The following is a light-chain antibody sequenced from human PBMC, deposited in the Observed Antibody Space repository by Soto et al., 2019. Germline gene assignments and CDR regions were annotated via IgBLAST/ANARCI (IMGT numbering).Light chain of an antibody. J-gene: IGKJ1*01. V-gene: IGKV3-20*01. CDR1: QSVSSSY. Sequence: EIVLTHSPGTLSLSPGERATLSFSASQSVSSSYLAWYQRKLGQAPRLLIYGASVRATGIPDRFSGSGSGTDFTLTISRLEPEDFAVYYCQQYGSSPRTFGQGTKVDI. CDR2: GAS. CDR3: QQYGSSPRT.